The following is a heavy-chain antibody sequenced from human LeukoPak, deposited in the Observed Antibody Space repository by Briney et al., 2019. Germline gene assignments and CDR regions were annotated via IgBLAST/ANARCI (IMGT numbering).Heavy chain of an antibody. V-gene: IGHV3-33*01. CDR3: ARAVGPFDF. Sequence: GGSLRLSCAASGFTFSTYGMHWVRQAPGKGLEWVAVIWYDGSIKYYGDSVKGRFTISRDNSKNTLYLQMNSLSAEDTAMYYCARAVGPFDFWGPGTLVIVSS. CDR2: IWYDGSIK. CDR1: GFTFSTYG. J-gene: IGHJ3*01.